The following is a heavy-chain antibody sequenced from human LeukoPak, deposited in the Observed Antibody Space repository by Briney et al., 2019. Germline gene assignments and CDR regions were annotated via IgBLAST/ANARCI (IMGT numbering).Heavy chain of an antibody. CDR2: ISVYNGNT. J-gene: IGHJ4*02. D-gene: IGHD3-16*01. CDR3: ARGLRITRAYYFDY. CDR1: GYTFSIYG. V-gene: IGHV1-18*01. Sequence: ASVKVSCKASGYTFSIYGFSWVRQAPGQGLEWMGWISVYNGNTNYAQKFQGRVTMTTDTSTSTAHMELRSLRAEDTAVYYCARGLRITRAYYFDYWGQGTLVTVSS.